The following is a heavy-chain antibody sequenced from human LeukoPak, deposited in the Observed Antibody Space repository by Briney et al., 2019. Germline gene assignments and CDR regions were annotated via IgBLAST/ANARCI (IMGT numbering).Heavy chain of an antibody. CDR1: GFTFSSYA. D-gene: IGHD3-3*01. J-gene: IGHJ4*02. CDR2: ISGSGGST. Sequence: GGSLRLSCAASGFTFSSYAMSWVSQAPGKGLEGVSAISGSGGSTYYADSVKGRFTISRDNSKNTLYLQMNNLRAEDTAVYYCARGAGITILGVVITRYWGQGTLVTVSS. CDR3: ARGAGITILGVVITRY. V-gene: IGHV3-23*01.